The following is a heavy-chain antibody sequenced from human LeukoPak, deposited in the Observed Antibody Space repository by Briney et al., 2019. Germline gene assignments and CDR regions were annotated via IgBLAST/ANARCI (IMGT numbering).Heavy chain of an antibody. CDR2: IYYSGST. V-gene: IGHV4-59*01. Sequence: SETLSLTCTVSGGSISSYYWSWIRQPPGKGLEWIGYIYYSGSTNYNPSLKSRVTISVDTSKNQFSLKLSSVTAADTAVYYCARDQGDYPFWYFDLWGRGTLVTVSS. CDR1: GGSISSYY. J-gene: IGHJ2*01. D-gene: IGHD4-17*01. CDR3: ARDQGDYPFWYFDL.